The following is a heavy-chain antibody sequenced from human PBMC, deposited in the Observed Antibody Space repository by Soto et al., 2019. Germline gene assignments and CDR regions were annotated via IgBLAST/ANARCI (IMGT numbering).Heavy chain of an antibody. V-gene: IGHV3-30-3*01. Sequence: PGGSLRLSCAASGFTFSSYAMHWVRQAPGKGLEWVAVISYDGSNKYYADSVKGRFTISRDNSKNTLYLQMNSLRAEDTAVYYCARDRSEWRDGYLYWGQGTLVTISS. CDR2: ISYDGSNK. CDR3: ARDRSEWRDGYLY. J-gene: IGHJ4*02. CDR1: GFTFSSYA. D-gene: IGHD5-12*01.